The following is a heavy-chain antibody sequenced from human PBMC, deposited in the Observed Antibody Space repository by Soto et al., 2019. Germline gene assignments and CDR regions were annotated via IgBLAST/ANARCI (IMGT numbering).Heavy chain of an antibody. Sequence: QVLLVQSGTEVKKPGSSVKVSCQASGSTSSDYALTWVRQAPGQGLEWMGGTIPIFGTANYAQRFQCRVSITADESSSTAYMELSSMKSEDTAVYYCAGSFKYGSGTFDALDVWGHGTMVMVSS. J-gene: IGHJ3*01. V-gene: IGHV1-69*01. CDR3: AGSFKYGSGTFDALDV. CDR2: TIPIFGTA. D-gene: IGHD3-10*01. CDR1: GSTSSDYA.